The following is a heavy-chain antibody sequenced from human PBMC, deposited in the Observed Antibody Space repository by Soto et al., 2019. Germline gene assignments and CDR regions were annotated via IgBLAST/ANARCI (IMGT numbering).Heavy chain of an antibody. CDR1: GYTFSSYW. V-gene: IGHV5-51*01. CDR3: ARRLASTGYQGMDV. J-gene: IGHJ6*02. CDR2: IFPRDFDT. D-gene: IGHD2-21*01. Sequence: GESLKISCQGSGYTFSSYWIAWVRQMPGKGLEWMGIIFPRDFDTRYSPSFQGHVTISVDKSINTAYLQWSSLGASDTAMYYCARRLASTGYQGMDVWGQGTTVTAP.